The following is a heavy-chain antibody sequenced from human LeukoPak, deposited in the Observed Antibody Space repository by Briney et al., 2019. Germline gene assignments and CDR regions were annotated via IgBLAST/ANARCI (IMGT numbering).Heavy chain of an antibody. CDR2: ISDSGGRT. Sequence: GGSLRLSCAVSGITLSNYGMSWVRQAPGKGLEWVAGISDSGGRTNYADSVKGRFTISRDNPKNTLYLQMNSLRAEDTAVYFCAKRGVVIRVILVGFHKEAYYFDSWGQGALVTVSS. CDR1: GITLSNYG. V-gene: IGHV3-23*01. J-gene: IGHJ4*02. D-gene: IGHD3-22*01. CDR3: AKRGVVIRVILVGFHKEAYYFDS.